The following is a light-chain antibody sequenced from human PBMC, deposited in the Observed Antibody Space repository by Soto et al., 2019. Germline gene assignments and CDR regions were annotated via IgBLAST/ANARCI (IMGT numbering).Light chain of an antibody. CDR1: QCVSSSY. J-gene: IGKJ1*01. Sequence: EIVLTQSPGTLSLSPGERATLSCRASQCVSSSYLVWYQQKLGQAPRLLIFVASSRATGIPDKFSGSGSESDFTLTITRLEPEDFAVYYCQQYSDSAWTFGQGTKVDIK. CDR2: VAS. CDR3: QQYSDSAWT. V-gene: IGKV3-20*01.